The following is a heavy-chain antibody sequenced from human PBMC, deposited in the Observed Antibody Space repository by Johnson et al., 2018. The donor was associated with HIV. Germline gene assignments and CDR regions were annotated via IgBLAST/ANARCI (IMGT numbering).Heavy chain of an antibody. CDR3: VRGSLTDDSFAD. J-gene: IGHJ3*01. CDR2: ISGSGGST. V-gene: IGHV3-20*04. CDR1: GFTFDDYG. Sequence: VQLVESGGGVVRPGGSLRLSCAASGFTFDDYGMSWVRQAPGKGLEWVSGISGSGGSTYYADSVKGRFTISRDNSKNTLSLQMNSLTTEDTAIYYCVRGSLTDDSFADWGQGTMVLVSS. D-gene: IGHD2-8*01.